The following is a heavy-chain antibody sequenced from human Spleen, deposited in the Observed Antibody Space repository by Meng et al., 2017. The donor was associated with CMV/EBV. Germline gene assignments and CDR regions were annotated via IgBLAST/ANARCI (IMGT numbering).Heavy chain of an antibody. J-gene: IGHJ5*02. Sequence: SCKASVGTFNIYSISWVRQAPGEGLEWMGGIIPMSGIANYSQSFQGRVTINMDESTSTAYMELTSLTSEDTAIYYCARKGRSWFDPWGQGTLVTVSS. CDR2: IIPMSGIA. CDR3: ARKGRSWFDP. V-gene: IGHV1-69*05. CDR1: VGTFNIYS. D-gene: IGHD3-10*01.